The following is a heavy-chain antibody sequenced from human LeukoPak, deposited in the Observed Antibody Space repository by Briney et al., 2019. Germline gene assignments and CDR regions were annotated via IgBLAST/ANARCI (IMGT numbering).Heavy chain of an antibody. V-gene: IGHV3-23*01. CDR3: AKKALGGYYGDYPYFDH. D-gene: IGHD4-17*01. J-gene: IGHJ4*02. CDR1: GFTFSSYA. Sequence: GGSLRLSCAASGFTFSSYAMSWVRQAPGKGLKWVSAISGSGGSTYYADSVKGRFTISRDNSKNTLYLQMNSLRAEDTAVYYCAKKALGGYYGDYPYFDHWGQGTLVTVSS. CDR2: ISGSGGST.